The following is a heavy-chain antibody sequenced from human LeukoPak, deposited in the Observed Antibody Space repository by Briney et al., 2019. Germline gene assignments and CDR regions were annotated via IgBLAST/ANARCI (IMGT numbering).Heavy chain of an antibody. V-gene: IGHV1-18*01. Sequence: GASVKVSCKASGYTFTSYGISWVRQAPGQGLEWMGWISAYNGNTNYTQKFQGRVTMTRDTSINTAYMELSRLTSDDTAVYFCATWGLHFDIWGQGTMVIVAS. CDR2: ISAYNGNT. CDR1: GYTFTSYG. D-gene: IGHD3-16*01. CDR3: ATWGLHFDI. J-gene: IGHJ3*02.